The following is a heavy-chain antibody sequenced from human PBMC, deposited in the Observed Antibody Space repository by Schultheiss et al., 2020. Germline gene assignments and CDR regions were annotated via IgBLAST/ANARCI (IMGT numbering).Heavy chain of an antibody. J-gene: IGHJ4*02. V-gene: IGHV4-34*01. CDR3: ARQPAAAETGVDY. CDR1: GGSFSGYY. CDR2: INHSGST. D-gene: IGHD6-13*01. Sequence: SETLSLTCAVYGGSFSGYYWSWIRQHPGKGLEWIGEINHSGSTNYNPSLKSRVTISVDTSKNQFSLQLNSVTAADTGVYYCARQPAAAETGVDYWGQGTLVTVSS.